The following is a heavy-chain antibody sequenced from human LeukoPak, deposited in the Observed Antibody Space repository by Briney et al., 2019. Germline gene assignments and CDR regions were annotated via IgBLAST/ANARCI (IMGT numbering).Heavy chain of an antibody. V-gene: IGHV3-48*01. J-gene: IGHJ4*02. D-gene: IGHD3-10*01. CDR3: AKSKRPSGTYSLDS. Sequence: GGSLRLSCAASGFTFSTYSMNWVRQAPGKGLEWLSYISSLSSTIYYADSVKGRFTISRDNAKNSLSLQMNSLGAEDTAVYYCAKSKRPSGTYSLDSWGQGTLVTVSS. CDR1: GFTFSTYS. CDR2: ISSLSSTI.